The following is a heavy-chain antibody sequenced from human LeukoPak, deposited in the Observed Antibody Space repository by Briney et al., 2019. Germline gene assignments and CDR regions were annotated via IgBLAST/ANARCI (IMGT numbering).Heavy chain of an antibody. J-gene: IGHJ4*02. CDR1: GFTFSSYS. V-gene: IGHV3-48*04. CDR2: ISRSGITI. Sequence: GGSLRPSCAASGFTFSSYSMNWVRQAPGKGLEWVSYISRSGITIYYADSVKGRFTISRDNAKNSLYLQMNSLRAEDTAVYYCARSSGWYGWGQGTLVTVSS. CDR3: ARSSGWYG. D-gene: IGHD6-19*01.